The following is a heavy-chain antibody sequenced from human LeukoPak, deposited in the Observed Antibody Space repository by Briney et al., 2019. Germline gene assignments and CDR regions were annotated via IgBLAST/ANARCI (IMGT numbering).Heavy chain of an antibody. J-gene: IGHJ4*02. V-gene: IGHV3-7*01. CDR2: IKRDGSEK. CDR1: GFTFSTYW. D-gene: IGHD3-3*02. CDR3: ASRAHFWSGPGG. Sequence: PGGSLRLSCAASGFTFSTYWMSWVRQAPGKGLEWVANIKRDGSEKYYMDSVKGRFTISRDNAKNSLYLQMNSLRAEDTAVYYCASRAHFWSGPGGWGQGTLVTVSS.